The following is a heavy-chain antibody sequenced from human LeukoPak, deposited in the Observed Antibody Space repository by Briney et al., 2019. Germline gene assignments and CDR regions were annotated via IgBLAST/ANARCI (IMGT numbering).Heavy chain of an antibody. J-gene: IGHJ4*02. D-gene: IGHD3-10*01. CDR3: AKRGKSDGLHYFDS. CDR2: IWYDGSNR. V-gene: IGHV3-30*18. CDR1: GLTFRNYG. Sequence: GRSLRLSCAASGLTFRNYGMHWVRQAPGKGLEWRALIWYDGSNRYYADSVKGRFTISRDNSKNTLYLQMSSLRAEDTAVYYCAKRGKSDGLHYFDSWGQGTLVTVSS.